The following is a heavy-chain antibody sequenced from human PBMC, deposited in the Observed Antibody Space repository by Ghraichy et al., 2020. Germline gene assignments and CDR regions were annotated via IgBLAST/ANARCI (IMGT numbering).Heavy chain of an antibody. J-gene: IGHJ4*02. Sequence: SETLSLTCAVSGDSITSGGYSWSWIRQPPGEVLEWIGYIYHSGSAHYNPSLQSRVTMSVDRSKNQFSLKLSSFTVADTAVYYCVRVITSGYYKFYFDYWGQGILVTVSS. D-gene: IGHD3-22*01. CDR1: GDSITSGGYS. CDR3: VRVITSGYYKFYFDY. CDR2: IYHSGSA. V-gene: IGHV4-30-2*01.